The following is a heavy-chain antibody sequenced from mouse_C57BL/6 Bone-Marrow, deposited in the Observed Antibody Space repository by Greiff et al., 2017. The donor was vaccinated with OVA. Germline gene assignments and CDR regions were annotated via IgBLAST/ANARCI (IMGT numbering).Heavy chain of an antibody. V-gene: IGHV1-26*01. CDR3: ARGPSYGNYKAY. CDR1: GYTFTDYY. J-gene: IGHJ3*01. D-gene: IGHD2-10*01. Sequence: EVQLQQSGPELVKPGASVKISCKASGYTFTDYYMNWVKQSHGKSLEWIGDINPNNGGTSYNQKFKGKATLTVDKSSSTAYMELRSLTSEDSAVYYCARGPSYGNYKAYWGQGTLVTVSA. CDR2: INPNNGGT.